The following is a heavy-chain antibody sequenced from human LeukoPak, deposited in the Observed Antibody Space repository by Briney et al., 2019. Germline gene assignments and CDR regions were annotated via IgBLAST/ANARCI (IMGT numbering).Heavy chain of an antibody. CDR1: GFTFRSYA. D-gene: IGHD3-9*01. CDR3: AKVPRQHDNWFDP. J-gene: IGHJ5*02. Sequence: GGSLRLSCTASGFTFRSYAMSWVRQAPGKGLEWVSGISGSGGSAYYADSVKGRFTISRDDAKNSLYLQMNSLRAEDTAIYYCAKVPRQHDNWFDPWGQGTLVTVSS. V-gene: IGHV3-23*01. CDR2: ISGSGGSA.